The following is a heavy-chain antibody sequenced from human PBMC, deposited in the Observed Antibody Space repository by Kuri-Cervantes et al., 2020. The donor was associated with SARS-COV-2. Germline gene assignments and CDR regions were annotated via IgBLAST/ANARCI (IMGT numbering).Heavy chain of an antibody. J-gene: IGHJ6*02. D-gene: IGHD2-15*01. Sequence: GSLRLSCKGSGYRFTSHWISWVRQMPGKGLEWMGRIDPSDSYTNYSPSFQGHVTISADKSIRTAYLQWSSLKASDTAMYYCARWGVVAATTYYYYGMDVWGQGTTVTVSS. CDR3: ARWGVVAATTYYYYGMDV. CDR1: GYRFTSHW. CDR2: IDPSDSYT. V-gene: IGHV5-10-1*01.